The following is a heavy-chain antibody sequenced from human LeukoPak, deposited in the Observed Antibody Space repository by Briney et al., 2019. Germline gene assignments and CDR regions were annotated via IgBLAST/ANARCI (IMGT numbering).Heavy chain of an antibody. J-gene: IGHJ4*02. CDR2: INPSGGST. CDR1: GYSITSCF. V-gene: IGHV1-46*01. CDR3: ARALIYGGNEDY. D-gene: IGHD4/OR15-4a*01. Sequence: ASVKVSCKASGYSITSCFIHWLRQAPGQGLEWVGIINPSGGSTSYAQNFQGRVTMTRDTSTSTVYMELNSLRSEDTAVYYCARALIYGGNEDYWGQGTLVTVSS.